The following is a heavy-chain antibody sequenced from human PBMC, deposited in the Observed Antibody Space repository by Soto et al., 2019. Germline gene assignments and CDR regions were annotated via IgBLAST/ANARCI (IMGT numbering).Heavy chain of an antibody. J-gene: IGHJ6*02. V-gene: IGHV4-34*01. CDR1: GGSFSGYY. CDR3: ARGRPQTTPNYYYYYGMDV. D-gene: IGHD1-1*01. CDR2: INHSGST. Sequence: QVQLQQWGAGLLKPSETLSLTCAVYGGSFSGYYWSWIRQPPGKGLEWIGEINHSGSTNYNPSLKSRVTISVDTSKNQFSLKLSSVTAADTAVYYCARGRPQTTPNYYYYYGMDVWGQGTTVTVSS.